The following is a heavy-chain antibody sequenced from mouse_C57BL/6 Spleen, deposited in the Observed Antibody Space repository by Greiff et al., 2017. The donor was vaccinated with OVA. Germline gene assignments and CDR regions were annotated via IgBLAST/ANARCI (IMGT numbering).Heavy chain of an antibody. CDR3: ARRVTTVVALYAMDY. CDR2: INPNNGGT. D-gene: IGHD1-1*01. Sequence: EVQLQQSGPELVKPGASVKIPCKASGYTFTDYNMDWVKQSHGKSLEWIGDINPNNGGTIYNQKFKGKATLTVDKSSSTAYMELRSLTSEDTAVYYCARRVTTVVALYAMDYWGQGTSVTGAS. CDR1: GYTFTDYN. V-gene: IGHV1-18*01. J-gene: IGHJ4*01.